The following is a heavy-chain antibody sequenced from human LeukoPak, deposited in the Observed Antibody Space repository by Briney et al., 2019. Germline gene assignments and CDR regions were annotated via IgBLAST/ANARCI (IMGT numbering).Heavy chain of an antibody. D-gene: IGHD4-17*01. Sequence: PAGSLRLSCAASAFTFSTNPMAWVRQAPAKRLQWFSLISDSGGRTYYADSVKGRFTISRDISKNTLYLQMSSLRVEDTAVYYCAKERQTTTAFDSWGQGTLVTVSS. CDR1: AFTFSTNP. V-gene: IGHV3-23*01. CDR3: AKERQTTTAFDS. CDR2: ISDSGGRT. J-gene: IGHJ4*02.